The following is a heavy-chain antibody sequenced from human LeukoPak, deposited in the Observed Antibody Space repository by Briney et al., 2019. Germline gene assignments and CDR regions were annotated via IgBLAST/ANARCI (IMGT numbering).Heavy chain of an antibody. CDR1: GFTFSSHA. Sequence: PGGSLRLSCAASGFTFSSHAMSWARQAPGKGLEWVSIIYSGGTTYYADSVEGRFTISRDNRRNTLNLQMNNLRADDTAVYYCARDLRNTALRPAYYDGMDVWGQGATDTVSS. CDR3: ARDLRNTALRPAYYDGMDV. V-gene: IGHV3-66*01. D-gene: IGHD5-18*01. CDR2: IYSGGTT. J-gene: IGHJ6*02.